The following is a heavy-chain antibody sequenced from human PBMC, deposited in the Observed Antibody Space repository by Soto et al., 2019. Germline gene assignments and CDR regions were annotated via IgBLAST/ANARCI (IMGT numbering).Heavy chain of an antibody. V-gene: IGHV3-23*01. CDR3: AKTESSGWSTRYGMDV. Sequence: GGSLRLSCADSGFTFSNYAMTWVRQAPRKGLEWVSGISGGGNSTYYADSVKGRFTISRDNSKNALYLQMNSLRAEDTAVYYCAKTESSGWSTRYGMDVWGQGTTVTVSS. J-gene: IGHJ6*02. CDR1: GFTFSNYA. D-gene: IGHD6-19*01. CDR2: ISGGGNST.